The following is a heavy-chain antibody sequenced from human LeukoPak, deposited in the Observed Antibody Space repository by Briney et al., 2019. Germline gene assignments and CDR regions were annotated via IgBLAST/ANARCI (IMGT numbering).Heavy chain of an antibody. D-gene: IGHD5-12*01. CDR2: IIPLLDSP. CDR3: ARASIVTTNGDNVYYYMDL. Sequence: SVKVSCKASGGTFSFGTAGVTWVRQASGQRLEWLGGIIPLLDSPHYALNFKGRLTITADRFSGVAYMDLSSLRSDDTAVYYCARASIVTTNGDNVYYYMDLWGTGTTVTVSS. J-gene: IGHJ6*03. V-gene: IGHV1-69*10. CDR1: GGTFSFGTAG.